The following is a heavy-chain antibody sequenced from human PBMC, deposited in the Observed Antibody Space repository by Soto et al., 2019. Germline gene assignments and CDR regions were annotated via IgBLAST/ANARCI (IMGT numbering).Heavy chain of an antibody. V-gene: IGHV1-18*01. Sequence: GASVKVSCKASGYTFTSYGISWVRQAPGQGLEWMGWISAYNGNTNYAQKLQGRVTMTTDTSTSTAYMELRSLRSDDTAVYYCARVTVATIYGIGLYYFDYXGQGTLVTVSS. J-gene: IGHJ4*02. D-gene: IGHD5-12*01. CDR2: ISAYNGNT. CDR1: GYTFTSYG. CDR3: ARVTVATIYGIGLYYFDY.